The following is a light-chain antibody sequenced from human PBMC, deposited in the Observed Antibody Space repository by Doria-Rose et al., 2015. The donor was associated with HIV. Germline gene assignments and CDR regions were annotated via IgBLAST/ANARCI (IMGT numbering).Light chain of an antibody. CDR3: QSFDSSLSAWV. CDR1: SSNIGAGYD. V-gene: IGLV1-40*01. J-gene: IGLJ3*02. Sequence: QSVVTQPPSVSGAPGQRVTISCSGSSSNIGAGYDVHWYQHLPGTAPKLLIYGNNIRPSGVPDRFSGSKSGTSASLAIAGLQAEDETDYSCQSFDSSLSAWVFGGGTRLTVL. CDR2: GNN.